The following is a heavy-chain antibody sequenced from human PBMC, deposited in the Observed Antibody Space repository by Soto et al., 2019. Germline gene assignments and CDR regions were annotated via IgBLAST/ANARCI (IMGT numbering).Heavy chain of an antibody. V-gene: IGHV3-23*01. CDR3: AKGNLERRSDAETDYDY. Sequence: EVQLLDSGGGLVQPGWSLRLSCAASGFTFHYYAMTWVRQAPGKGREWVSAISGLAGETYYADSVKGRFATSRDKSKKTLYLQMNSLRAEDTAVYFCAKGNLERRSDAETDYDYWGQGNLVTVSS. CDR2: ISGLAGET. CDR1: GFTFHYYA. J-gene: IGHJ4*02. D-gene: IGHD1-1*01.